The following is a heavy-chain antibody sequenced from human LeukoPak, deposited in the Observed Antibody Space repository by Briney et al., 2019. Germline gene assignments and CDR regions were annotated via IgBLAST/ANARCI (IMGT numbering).Heavy chain of an antibody. V-gene: IGHV3-64*01. D-gene: IGHD3-10*01. CDR3: ARSRFGETPFDY. Sequence: PGGSLRLSCAASGFTFSDYAMHWVRQAPGKGLEYVSATSSNGGSTYYANSVKGRFTISRDNSKNTLYLQMGSLRAEDMAVYYCARSRFGETPFDYWGQGTLVTVSS. CDR1: GFTFSDYA. J-gene: IGHJ4*02. CDR2: TSSNGGST.